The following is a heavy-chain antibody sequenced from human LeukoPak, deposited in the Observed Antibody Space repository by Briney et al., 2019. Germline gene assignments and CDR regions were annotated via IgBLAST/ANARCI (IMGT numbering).Heavy chain of an antibody. CDR3: ARETVTMVRGVIKDFQH. CDR2: ISGSGGST. V-gene: IGHV3-23*01. J-gene: IGHJ1*01. D-gene: IGHD3-10*01. Sequence: PGGSLRLSCAASGFTFSSYAMSWVRQAPGKGLEWVSAISGSGGSTYYADSVKGRFTISRDNSKNTLYLQMNSLRAEDTAVYYCARETVTMVRGVIKDFQHWGQGTLVTVSS. CDR1: GFTFSSYA.